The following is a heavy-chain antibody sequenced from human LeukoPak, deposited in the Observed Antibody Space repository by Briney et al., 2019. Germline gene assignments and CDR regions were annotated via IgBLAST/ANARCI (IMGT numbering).Heavy chain of an antibody. CDR2: ISDSGGST. CDR1: GXPFSSYA. J-gene: IGHJ6*02. V-gene: IGHV3-64D*09. Sequence: PGGSLRLSWSASGXPFSSYAMHWVRQAPGKGLEYVSAISDSGGSTYYADSVKGRFTISRDNSKNTLYLQMSSLRAEDTAVYFCVRGYSFGPYGMDVWGQGTTVTVSS. CDR3: VRGYSFGPYGMDV. D-gene: IGHD2-15*01.